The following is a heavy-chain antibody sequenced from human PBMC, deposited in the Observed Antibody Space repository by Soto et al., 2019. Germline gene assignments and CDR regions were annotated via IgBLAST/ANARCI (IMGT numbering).Heavy chain of an antibody. J-gene: IGHJ4*02. CDR1: GGSISSGGYS. Sequence: QLQLQESGSALVKPSQTLSLTCAVSGGSISSGGYSWSWIRQPPGKGLESIGEIFHSGSTYYNPSLKSRVTISVDRAKKQFSLKLSSVTAADTAVYYCAAGGGLPRYYWGQGTLVTVSS. V-gene: IGHV4-30-2*01. D-gene: IGHD5-12*01. CDR2: IFHSGST. CDR3: AAGGGLPRYY.